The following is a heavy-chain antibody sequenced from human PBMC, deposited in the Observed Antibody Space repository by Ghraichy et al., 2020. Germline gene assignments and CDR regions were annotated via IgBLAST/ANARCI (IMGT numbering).Heavy chain of an antibody. CDR3: AKGDTSGYYVGGFDY. D-gene: IGHD3-22*01. Sequence: LSLTCAASRFTFSNYGMHWVRQAPGKGLEWVAVISYDGNNKYYADSVKGRFTISRDNSKNTLYLQMNSLRAEDTAVYYCAKGDTSGYYVGGFDYWGQGTLVTVSS. J-gene: IGHJ4*02. CDR1: RFTFSNYG. CDR2: ISYDGNNK. V-gene: IGHV3-30*18.